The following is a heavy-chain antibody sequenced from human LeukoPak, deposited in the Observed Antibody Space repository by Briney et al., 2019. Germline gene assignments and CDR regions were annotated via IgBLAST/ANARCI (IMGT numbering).Heavy chain of an antibody. CDR3: ARHADTALVNRHFDY. Sequence: PETLSLTCTVSGGSISSYFWSWIRQPPGKGLEWIGYIYYSGSTNYNASLKSRLTISEDKSKNQFSLKLNSVTAADTAVYYCARHADTALVNRHFDYWGQGTLVTVSS. CDR2: IYYSGST. J-gene: IGHJ4*02. CDR1: GGSISSYF. D-gene: IGHD5-18*01. V-gene: IGHV4-59*08.